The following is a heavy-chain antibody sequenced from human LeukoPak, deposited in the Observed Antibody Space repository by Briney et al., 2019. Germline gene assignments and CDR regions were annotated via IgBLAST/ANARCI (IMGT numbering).Heavy chain of an antibody. CDR2: ISGSGGST. CDR1: EFSVGSNY. J-gene: IGHJ4*02. CDR3: AKGLRVGATSPSGY. Sequence: GGSLRLSCAASEFSVGSNYMTWVRQAPGKGLEWVSAISGSGGSTYYADSVKGRFTISRDNSKNTLYLQMNSLRAEDTAVYYCAKGLRVGATSPSGYWGQGTLVTVSS. D-gene: IGHD1-26*01. V-gene: IGHV3-23*01.